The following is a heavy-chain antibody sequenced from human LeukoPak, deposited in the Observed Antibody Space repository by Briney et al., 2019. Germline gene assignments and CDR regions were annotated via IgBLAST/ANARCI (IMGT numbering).Heavy chain of an antibody. D-gene: IGHD6-19*01. V-gene: IGHV4-59*12. CDR2: IYYTGST. CDR1: GGSISNYY. CDR3: AREGIAVADTYYYYYMDV. Sequence: SETLSLTCSVSGGSISNYYWSWIREPPGKGLEWIGYIYYTGSTNYNPSLKSRVTISVDTSKNQISLKLTSVTAADTAVYYCAREGIAVADTYYYYYMDVWGKGTWVTVSS. J-gene: IGHJ6*03.